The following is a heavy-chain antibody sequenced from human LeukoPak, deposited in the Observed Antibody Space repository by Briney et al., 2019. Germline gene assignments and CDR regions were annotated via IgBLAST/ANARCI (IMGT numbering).Heavy chain of an antibody. D-gene: IGHD3-10*02. CDR1: GFTFGDYA. V-gene: IGHV3-49*04. Sequence: GGSLRLSCTASGFTFGDYAMSWVRQAPGKGLEWVGFIRSKAYGGTTEYAASVKGRFTISRDDSKSIAYLQMNSLKTEDTAVYYCTRWCYVHDAFDIWGQGTMVTVSS. J-gene: IGHJ3*02. CDR3: TRWCYVHDAFDI. CDR2: IRSKAYGGTT.